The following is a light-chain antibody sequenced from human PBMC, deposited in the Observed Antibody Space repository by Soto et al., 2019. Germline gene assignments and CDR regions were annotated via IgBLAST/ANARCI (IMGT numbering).Light chain of an antibody. Sequence: MTPSPGTLSLSPVERATLSCRASQSVSNNYLAWYQQKPGQAPRLLIYGASNRATGIPDRFSGSGSGTEFTLTISSLQSEDFAVYYCQQYNNWPRTFGQGTKVDIK. CDR2: GAS. CDR1: QSVSNN. CDR3: QQYNNWPRT. J-gene: IGKJ1*01. V-gene: IGKV3D-15*01.